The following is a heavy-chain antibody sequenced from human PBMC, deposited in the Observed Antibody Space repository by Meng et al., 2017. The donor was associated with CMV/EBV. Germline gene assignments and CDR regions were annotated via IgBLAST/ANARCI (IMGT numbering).Heavy chain of an antibody. J-gene: IGHJ4*02. D-gene: IGHD6-19*01. CDR1: GDTFTGYY. V-gene: IGHV1-2*02. CDR3: ARGGIAVAGTYDY. Sequence: ASVKVSCKASGDTFTGYYMHWVRQAPGQGREWMGWINPNSGGTNYAQKFQGRVTMTRDTSISTAYMELSRLRSDDTAVYYCARGGIAVAGTYDYWGQGTLVTVSS. CDR2: INPNSGGT.